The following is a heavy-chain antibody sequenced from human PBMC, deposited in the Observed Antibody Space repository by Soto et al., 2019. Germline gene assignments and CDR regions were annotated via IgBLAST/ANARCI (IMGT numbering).Heavy chain of an antibody. V-gene: IGHV3-64D*08. CDR1: GFTFSSYA. CDR3: VKDAYTAMVTGYYGMDV. CDR2: ISSNGGST. D-gene: IGHD5-18*01. Sequence: PGGSLRLSCSASGFTFSSYAMHWVRQAPGKGLEYVSAISSNGGSTYYADSVKGRFTISRDNSKNTLYLQMSSLRAEDTAVYYCVKDAYTAMVTGYYGMDVWGQGTTVTGSS. J-gene: IGHJ6*01.